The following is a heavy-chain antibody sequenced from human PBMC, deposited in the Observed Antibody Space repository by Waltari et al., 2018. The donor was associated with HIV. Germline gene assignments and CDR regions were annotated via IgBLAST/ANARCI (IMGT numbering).Heavy chain of an antibody. Sequence: EVQLVESGGGLVKPGSSVRLSCAASGFTVNNAWMGWVRQAPGKGLEWVGRIRSKTDGGTTDYAAHVKGRFPISRDDSNNTLYLQMNSLKTEETAAHYWTTYGDGVWYCDLGGRGTLVTVSS. D-gene: IGHD4-17*01. J-gene: IGHJ2*01. V-gene: IGHV3-15*01. CDR2: IRSKTDGGTT. CDR1: GFTVNNAW. CDR3: TTYGDGVWYCDL.